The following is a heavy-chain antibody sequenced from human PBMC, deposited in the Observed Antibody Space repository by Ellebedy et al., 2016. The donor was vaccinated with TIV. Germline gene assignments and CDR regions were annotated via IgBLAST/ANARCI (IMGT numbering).Heavy chain of an antibody. CDR2: ISAYNGNT. D-gene: IGHD2-15*01. V-gene: IGHV1-18*04. Sequence: ASVKVSCXASGYTFTSYGISWVRQAPGQGLEWMGWISAYNGNTNYAQKLQGRVTMTTDTSTSTAYMELRSLRSDDTAVYYCARDLHPYCSGGSCYYPTDYWGQGTLVTVSS. CDR3: ARDLHPYCSGGSCYYPTDY. J-gene: IGHJ4*02. CDR1: GYTFTSYG.